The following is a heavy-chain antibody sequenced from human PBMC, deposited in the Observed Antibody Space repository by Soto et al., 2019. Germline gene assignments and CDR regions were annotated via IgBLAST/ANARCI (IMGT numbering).Heavy chain of an antibody. CDR3: AKDLVSIFGVAPDY. Sequence: EVQLLESGGGLVQPGGSLRLSCAACGFSFSSYAMSWIRQAPGKGLEWVSAISGSGGSTDYADSVKGRFTISRDNSKNTLYLQMNSLRAEDTALYYCAKDLVSIFGVAPDYWGQGTLVTVSS. V-gene: IGHV3-23*01. D-gene: IGHD3-3*01. CDR2: ISGSGGST. J-gene: IGHJ4*02. CDR1: GFSFSSYA.